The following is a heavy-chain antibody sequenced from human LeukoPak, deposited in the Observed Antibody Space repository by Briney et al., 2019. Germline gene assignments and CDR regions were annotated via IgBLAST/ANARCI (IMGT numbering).Heavy chain of an antibody. Sequence: GGSLRLSCAASGFTFSSYSMNWVHQAPGKGLEWVSSISSSGSYIYDADSMKGRFTISRDNAKNSLYLQMNSLRAEDTAVYYCTRGTDGLWDFWGQGTLVTVSS. CDR3: TRGTDGLWDF. J-gene: IGHJ4*02. CDR1: GFTFSSYS. CDR2: ISSSGSYI. V-gene: IGHV3-21*01. D-gene: IGHD2-8*01.